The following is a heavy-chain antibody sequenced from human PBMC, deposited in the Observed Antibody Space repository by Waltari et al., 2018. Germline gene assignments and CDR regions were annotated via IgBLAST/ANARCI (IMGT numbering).Heavy chain of an antibody. Sequence: QVQLQESGPGLVKPSQTLSLTCTVSGGSISSGSYYWSWIRQPAGKGLEWIGRIYTSGSTNYNPSLKSRVTISVDTSKNQFSLKLSSVTAADTAVYYCAREPESVIRAFDIWGQGTMVTVSS. CDR2: IYTSGST. D-gene: IGHD3-22*01. V-gene: IGHV4-61*02. CDR1: GGSISSGSYY. CDR3: AREPESVIRAFDI. J-gene: IGHJ3*02.